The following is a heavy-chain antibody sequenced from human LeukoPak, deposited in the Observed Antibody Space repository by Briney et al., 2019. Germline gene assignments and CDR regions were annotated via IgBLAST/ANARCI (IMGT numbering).Heavy chain of an antibody. CDR1: GGSISSNNYY. CDR2: IYYGGYA. CDR3: QSRFLEWLLDY. J-gene: IGHJ4*02. V-gene: IGHV4-39*01. Sequence: SETLSLTCTVSGGSISSNNYYWGWIRQPPGKGLEWIGSIYYGGYAYYNPSLKSQVTISVDTSKNQLSLKLSSVTAADTAIYYCQSRFLEWLLDYWGQGTLVTVSS. D-gene: IGHD3-3*01.